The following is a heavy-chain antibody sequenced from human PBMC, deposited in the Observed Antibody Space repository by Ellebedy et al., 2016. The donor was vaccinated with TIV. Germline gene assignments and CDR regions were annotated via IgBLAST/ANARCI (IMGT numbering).Heavy chain of an antibody. CDR2: ISSSSSYI. CDR1: GFTFSFYS. D-gene: IGHD2-2*01. CDR3: ARGVIPAASDHYYYYGMDV. J-gene: IGHJ6*02. Sequence: GGSLRLXXAASGFTFSFYSMNWVRQAPGKGLEWVSSISSSSSYIYQADSVKGRFTISRDNAKNSLYLQMNSLRAEDTAVYYCARGVIPAASDHYYYYGMDVWGQGTTVTVSS. V-gene: IGHV3-21*01.